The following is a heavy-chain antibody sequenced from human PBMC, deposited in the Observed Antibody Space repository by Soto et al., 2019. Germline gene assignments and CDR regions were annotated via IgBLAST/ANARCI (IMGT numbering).Heavy chain of an antibody. J-gene: IGHJ4*02. CDR3: AKGGTYHIGDFDS. V-gene: IGHV3-23*01. D-gene: IGHD5-12*01. Sequence: EVQLLESGGGLVQPGGSLRLSCAASGFTFNIYTMSGVRQAPGKGLEWVSGIGARGSDTYFPDSVKGRFTISRDNSMDMVYLQMNSLRAEDTAVYFCAKGGTYHIGDFDSWGQGTLVTVSS. CDR1: GFTFNIYT. CDR2: IGARGSDT.